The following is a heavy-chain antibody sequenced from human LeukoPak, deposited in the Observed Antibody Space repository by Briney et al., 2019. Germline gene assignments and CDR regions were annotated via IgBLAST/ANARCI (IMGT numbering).Heavy chain of an antibody. V-gene: IGHV4-39*01. CDR3: ATRRDAYNDAFNI. J-gene: IGHJ3*02. CDR2: IYYSGTT. D-gene: IGHD5-24*01. CDR1: GGSISSNSYY. Sequence: SETLSLTCTVSGGSISSNSYYWGWIRQPPGKGLEWIGSIYYSGTTYYNPSLKSRVTISVVTSKNQFSLKLSSVTASDTAVYYCATRRDAYNDAFNIWGQGTMVTVSS.